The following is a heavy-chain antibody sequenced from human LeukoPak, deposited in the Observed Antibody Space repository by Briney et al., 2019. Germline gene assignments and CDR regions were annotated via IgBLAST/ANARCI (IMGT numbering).Heavy chain of an antibody. D-gene: IGHD3-22*01. CDR1: GGSISSYY. Sequence: SETLSLTCTVSGGSISSYYWSWIRQPPGKGREWVGYICYSGSTNYNPSLKSRVTISVDTSKNQFSLKLSSVTVADTAVYYCARDSGSSGYYSSYNWFNPWGQGTLVTVSS. V-gene: IGHV4-59*01. CDR3: ARDSGSSGYYSSYNWFNP. J-gene: IGHJ5*02. CDR2: ICYSGST.